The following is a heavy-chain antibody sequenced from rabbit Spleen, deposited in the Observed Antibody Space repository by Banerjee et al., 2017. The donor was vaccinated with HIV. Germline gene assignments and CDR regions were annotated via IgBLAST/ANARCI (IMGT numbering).Heavy chain of an antibody. D-gene: IGHD6-1*01. Sequence: QSLEESGGDLVKPGASLTLTCTASGFSFSSSDYMCWVRQAPGKGLEWSACIHGGNGDTTYYASWAKCRFTISKTSSTTVTLQMTSLTAADTATYFCARDTASSFSSYGMALWGQGTLVTVS. CDR3: ARDTASSFSSYGMAL. J-gene: IGHJ6*01. CDR1: GFSFSSSDY. V-gene: IGHV1S40*01. CDR2: IHGGNGDTT.